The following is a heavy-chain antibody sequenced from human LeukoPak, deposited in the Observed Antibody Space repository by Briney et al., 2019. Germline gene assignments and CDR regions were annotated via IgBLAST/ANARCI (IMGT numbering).Heavy chain of an antibody. D-gene: IGHD3-22*01. J-gene: IGHJ4*02. CDR3: ARESDTSGPIDY. CDR1: GGSIRSYY. V-gene: IGHV4-59*01. CDR2: ISYSGNT. Sequence: PSETLSLTCIVSGGSIRSYYWSWIRQTPGKALEWIGYISYSGNTNYNPSLKSRVTMSVDTSKNQFSLKLTSVTAADTAVYFCARESDTSGPIDYWGQGRLVAVSS.